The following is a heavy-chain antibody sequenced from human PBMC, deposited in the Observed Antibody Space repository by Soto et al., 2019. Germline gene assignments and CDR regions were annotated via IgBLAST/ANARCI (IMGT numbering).Heavy chain of an antibody. CDR1: GFTFSSYW. Sequence: GGSLRLSCAASGFTFSSYWMSWVRQAPGKGLEWVANIKQDGSEKYYVDSVKGRFTISRDNAKNSLYLQMNSLRAEDTAVYYCARARGGGNYYYYGMDVWGQGTTVTVSS. J-gene: IGHJ6*02. V-gene: IGHV3-7*03. CDR2: IKQDGSEK. CDR3: ARARGGGNYYYYGMDV. D-gene: IGHD2-15*01.